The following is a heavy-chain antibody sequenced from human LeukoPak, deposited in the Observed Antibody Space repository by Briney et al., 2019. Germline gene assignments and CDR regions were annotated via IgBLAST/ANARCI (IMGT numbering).Heavy chain of an antibody. V-gene: IGHV6-1*01. D-gene: IGHD5-18*01. CDR2: TYYRSKWYN. CDR3: ARHPYRGYSYGYSWFDP. J-gene: IGHJ5*02. CDR1: GDSVSSNSAA. Sequence: SQTLSLTCAISGDSVSSNSAAWNWIRQSPSRGLEWLGRTYYRSKWYNDYAVSVKSRITINPDTSKNQFSLKLSSVTAADTAVYYCARHPYRGYSYGYSWFDPWGQGTLVTVSS.